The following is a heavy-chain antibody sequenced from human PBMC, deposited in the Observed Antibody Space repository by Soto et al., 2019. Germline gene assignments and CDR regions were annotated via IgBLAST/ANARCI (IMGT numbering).Heavy chain of an antibody. J-gene: IGHJ6*03. Sequence: QVQLQESGPGLVKPSQTLSLTCTVSGGSISGGPYYWTWIRQHPGSGLEWIGYNYYTGSTYYNPSLKSRVIMSVDTSNNQLSLKLSSVAAADTAVYFCARVSSIVVVPTAKDPHYYYMDVWGKGTTVTVSS. D-gene: IGHD2-2*01. CDR1: GGSISGGPYY. CDR2: NYYTGST. V-gene: IGHV4-31*03. CDR3: ARVSSIVVVPTAKDPHYYYMDV.